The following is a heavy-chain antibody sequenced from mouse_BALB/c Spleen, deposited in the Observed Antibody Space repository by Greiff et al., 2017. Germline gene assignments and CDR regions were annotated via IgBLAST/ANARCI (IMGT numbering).Heavy chain of an antibody. CDR3: ERYYGSSFDY. Sequence: VQLVESGAELVKPGASVKMSCKASGYTFTSYWMHWVKQRPGQGLEWIGYINPSTGYTEYKQKFKDKATLTADKSSSTAYMQLSSLTSEDSAVYYCERYYGSSFDYWGQGTTLTVSS. V-gene: IGHV1-7*01. D-gene: IGHD1-1*01. CDR2: INPSTGYT. J-gene: IGHJ2*01. CDR1: GYTFTSYW.